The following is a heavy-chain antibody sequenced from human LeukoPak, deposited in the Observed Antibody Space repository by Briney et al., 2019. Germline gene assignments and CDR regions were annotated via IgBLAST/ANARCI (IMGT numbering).Heavy chain of an antibody. CDR1: GFTFSSYG. Sequence: GGSLRLSCAASGFTFSSYGMHWARQAPGKGLEWVAFIRYDGSNKYYADSVKGRFTISRDNSKNTLYLQMNSLRAEDTAVYYCAKDLGVAGTENSPFDYWGQGTLVTVSS. D-gene: IGHD3-10*01. CDR3: AKDLGVAGTENSPFDY. CDR2: IRYDGSNK. J-gene: IGHJ4*02. V-gene: IGHV3-30*02.